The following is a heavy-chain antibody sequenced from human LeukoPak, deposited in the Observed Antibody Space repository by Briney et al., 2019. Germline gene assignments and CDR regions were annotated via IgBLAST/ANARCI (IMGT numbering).Heavy chain of an antibody. CDR2: ISTQSGNT. D-gene: IGHD6-13*01. CDR1: GYTLTSYG. J-gene: IGHJ3*02. V-gene: IGHV1-18*01. Sequence: ASVKVSCKASGYTLTSYGINWMRQAPGQGLEWMGWISTQSGNTNYAQKVQGRLTLTTDRSTNTAYMELSSLRSEDTAVYYCARTAAEGAFDIWGQGTMVTVSS. CDR3: ARTAAEGAFDI.